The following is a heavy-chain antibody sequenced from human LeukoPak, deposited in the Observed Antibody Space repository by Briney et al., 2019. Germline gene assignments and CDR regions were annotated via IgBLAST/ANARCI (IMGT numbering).Heavy chain of an antibody. CDR1: GYSISSGYY. J-gene: IGHJ4*02. V-gene: IGHV4-38-2*02. D-gene: IGHD6-6*01. Sequence: PSETLSLTCTVSGYSISSGYYWGWIRQPPGKGLEWIGSIYRSGSPYYDPSLKSRVTISVDTSKNQLSLKLSSVTAADTAVYYCARGIAARPDYWGQGTLVTVSS. CDR3: ARGIAARPDY. CDR2: IYRSGSP.